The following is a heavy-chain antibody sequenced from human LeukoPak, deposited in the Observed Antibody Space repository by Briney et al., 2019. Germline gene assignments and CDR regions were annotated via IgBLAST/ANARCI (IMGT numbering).Heavy chain of an antibody. CDR1: GFTFSSYA. J-gene: IGHJ6*02. D-gene: IGHD2-21*02. CDR2: ISSSSSYI. CDR3: AREGLCGGDCYDYGMDV. V-gene: IGHV3-21*01. Sequence: GGSLRLSCAASGFTFSSYAMSWVRQAPGKGLEWVSSISSSSSYIYYADSVKGRFTISRDNAKNSLYLQMNSLRAEDTAVYYCAREGLCGGDCYDYGMDVWGQGTTVTVSS.